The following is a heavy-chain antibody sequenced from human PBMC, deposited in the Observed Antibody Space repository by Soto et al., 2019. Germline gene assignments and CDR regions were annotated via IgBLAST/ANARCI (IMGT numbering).Heavy chain of an antibody. V-gene: IGHV3-23*01. CDR2: ISGSGGST. CDR1: GFTFSSYA. D-gene: IGHD2-21*01. CDR3: ANERWIVVVNSPTDY. J-gene: IGHJ4*02. Sequence: EVQLLESGGGLVQPGGSLRLSCAASGFTFSSYAMSWVRQAPGKGLEWVSAISGSGGSTYYADSVKGRFTISRDTSRNRLYLQMKSLRAEDTAVYYCANERWIVVVNSPTDYWGQGTLVPVSS.